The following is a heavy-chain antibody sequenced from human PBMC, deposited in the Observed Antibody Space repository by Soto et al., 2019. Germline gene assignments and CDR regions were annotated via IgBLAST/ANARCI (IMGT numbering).Heavy chain of an antibody. J-gene: IGHJ4*02. V-gene: IGHV2-5*02. D-gene: IGHD3-16*01. Sequence: QITLKESGPPLVKPTQTLTLTCTFSGFSLSTSGVGVGWIRQPPGKALEWLALIYWDDDKRYSPSLKSRLTITKNTSKNQVVLTMANMDPVNTATYYCAHRRRGSYFDSWGQGTLVTVSS. CDR2: IYWDDDK. CDR3: AHRRRGSYFDS. CDR1: GFSLSTSGVG.